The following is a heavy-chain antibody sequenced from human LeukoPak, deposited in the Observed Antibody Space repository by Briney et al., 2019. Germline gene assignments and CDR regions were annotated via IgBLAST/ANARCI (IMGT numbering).Heavy chain of an antibody. CDR2: IKQDGSEK. J-gene: IGHJ6*03. CDR1: GFTFSSYW. V-gene: IGHV3-7*01. D-gene: IGHD2-15*01. CDR3: ARDYVYCSGGSCYYYYYYMDV. Sequence: GGSLRLSCAASGFTFSSYWMSWVRQAPGKGLEWVANIKQDGSEKYYVDSVKGRFTISRDNAKNSLYLQMNSLRAEDTAVYYCARDYVYCSGGSCYYYYYYMDVWGKGTTVTVSS.